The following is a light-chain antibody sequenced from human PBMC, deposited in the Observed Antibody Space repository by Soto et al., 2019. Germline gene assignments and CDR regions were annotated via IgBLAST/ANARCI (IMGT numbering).Light chain of an antibody. CDR3: QQYNNWPPYT. CDR1: QSVGSN. J-gene: IGKJ2*01. V-gene: IGKV3-15*01. Sequence: EIVMTQSPATLSVSPGERATLSCRASQSVGSNLAWYQQKPGQAPRLLIYGSSTTATGIPARFSGSGSETEFTLTISSLQSEDFAVYLCQQYNNWPPYTFGQGTKLEIK. CDR2: GSS.